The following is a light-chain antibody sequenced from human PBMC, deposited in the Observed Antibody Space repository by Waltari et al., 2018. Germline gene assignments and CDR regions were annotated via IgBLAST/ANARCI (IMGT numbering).Light chain of an antibody. Sequence: QSALTQPRSVSGSPGQSVTLPCTGTSSDVGGCNYVSWYQQHPGKAPKLMIYDVSKRPSGVPDRFSGSKSGNTASLTISGLQAEDEADYYCCSYAGSYTWVFGGGTKLTVL. J-gene: IGLJ3*02. CDR2: DVS. CDR1: SSDVGGCNY. CDR3: CSYAGSYTWV. V-gene: IGLV2-11*01.